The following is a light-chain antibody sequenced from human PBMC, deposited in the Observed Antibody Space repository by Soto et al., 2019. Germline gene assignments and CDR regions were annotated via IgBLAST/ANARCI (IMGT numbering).Light chain of an antibody. CDR3: QQYVSIPLT. CDR2: AAS. Sequence: EIVFTQSPCTLSLSPGERATLSCRASRSVGAYLAWYQQSPGLAPRLLIYAASSRATGIPDRFSGSGSGTDFTLTISRLEPEDSAVYYCQQYVSIPLTFGGGTKVDIK. CDR1: RSVGAY. V-gene: IGKV3-20*01. J-gene: IGKJ4*01.